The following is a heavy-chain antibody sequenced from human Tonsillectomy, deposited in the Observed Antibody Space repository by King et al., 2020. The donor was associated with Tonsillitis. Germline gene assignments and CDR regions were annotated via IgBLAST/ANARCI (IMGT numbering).Heavy chain of an antibody. CDR1: GYTFTIYY. CDR3: ARGEDCSGGSCYPGMDV. CDR2: MNPNRGNT. J-gene: IGHJ6*02. Sequence: QLVQSGAEVKKPGASVMVSCKASGYTFTIYYINWGRQATGQGLECMGWMNPNRGNTGDAQKFQGRVTRTRNTSISTAYMELSSLRSEDTAVYYCARGEDCSGGSCYPGMDVWGQGTTVTVSS. V-gene: IGHV1-8*01. D-gene: IGHD2-15*01.